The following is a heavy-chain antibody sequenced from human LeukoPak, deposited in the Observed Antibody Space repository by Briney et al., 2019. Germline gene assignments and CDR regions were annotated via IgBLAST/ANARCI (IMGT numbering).Heavy chain of an antibody. Sequence: TSETLSLTWAVYGXSFSGYYGSWIRQPPGKGLEWIGEINHSGSTNYNPSLKSRVTISVDTSKNQFSLKLSSVTAADTAVYYCARGPMITFGGVIVTPYYFDYWGQGTLVTVSS. D-gene: IGHD3-16*02. CDR3: ARGPMITFGGVIVTPYYFDY. J-gene: IGHJ4*02. CDR1: GXSFSGYY. CDR2: INHSGST. V-gene: IGHV4-34*01.